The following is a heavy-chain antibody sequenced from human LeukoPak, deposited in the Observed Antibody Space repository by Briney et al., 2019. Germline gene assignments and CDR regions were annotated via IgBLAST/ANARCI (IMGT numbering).Heavy chain of an antibody. CDR3: AKDGQWSSFDY. CDR1: GFSFSSYA. J-gene: IGHJ4*02. D-gene: IGHD6-19*01. Sequence: PGGSLRLSCAASGFSFSSYAMNWVRQAPGKGLEWISVISGSGDITYYGDSVKGRFTISRDNSKNTLCLQMNSLRAEDTAIYYCAKDGQWSSFDYWGQGTLVTVSS. CDR2: ISGSGDIT. V-gene: IGHV3-23*01.